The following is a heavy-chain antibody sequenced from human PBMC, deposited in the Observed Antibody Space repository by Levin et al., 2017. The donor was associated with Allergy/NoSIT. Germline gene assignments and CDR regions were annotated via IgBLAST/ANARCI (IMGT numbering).Heavy chain of an antibody. Sequence: LSLTCAASGFTFSIHALHWVRQAPGKGLEWVAVISYDGRNKYYADSVKGRFTISRDNSKNTLYLQMNSLGAEDTAVYYCARGDSIALAAYAMNVWGQGTTVTVSS. CDR1: GFTFSIHA. D-gene: IGHD6-19*01. J-gene: IGHJ6*02. CDR3: ARGDSIALAAYAMNV. CDR2: ISYDGRNK. V-gene: IGHV3-30*04.